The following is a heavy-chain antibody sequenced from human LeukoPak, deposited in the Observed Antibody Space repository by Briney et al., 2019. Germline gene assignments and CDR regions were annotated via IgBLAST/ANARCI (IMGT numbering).Heavy chain of an antibody. D-gene: IGHD6-13*01. CDR2: IYYSGST. J-gene: IGHJ4*02. V-gene: IGHV4-59*01. CDR3: ARSYSSSSYFDY. Sequence: SETLSLTCTVSGGSISSYYWSWIRQPPGKGLEWIGYIYYSGSTNYNPSLKSRVPVSVDTPKNQFSLKLSSVTAADTAVYYCARSYSSSSYFDYWGQGTLVTVSS. CDR1: GGSISSYY.